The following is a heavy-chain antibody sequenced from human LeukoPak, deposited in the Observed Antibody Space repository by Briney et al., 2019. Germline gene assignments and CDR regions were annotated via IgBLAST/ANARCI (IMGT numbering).Heavy chain of an antibody. J-gene: IGHJ6*03. D-gene: IGHD6-19*01. CDR1: GFTFSSYE. CDR3: ARDRKGSSGWYWPHYYYYMDV. Sequence: PGGSLRLSCAASGFTFSSYEMNWVRQAPGKGLEWISYISSSGSTIYYADSVKGRFTISRDNAKNSLYLQMNSLRAEDTAVYYCARDRKGSSGWYWPHYYYYMDVWGKGTTVTISS. CDR2: ISSSGSTI. V-gene: IGHV3-48*03.